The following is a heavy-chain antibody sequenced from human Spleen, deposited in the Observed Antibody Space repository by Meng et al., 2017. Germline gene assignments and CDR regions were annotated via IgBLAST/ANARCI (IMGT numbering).Heavy chain of an antibody. CDR1: GFTFSNYA. CDR3: AKGLDGYNRWGSDC. CDR2: ITASGGTT. Sequence: GESLKISCVASGFTFSNYAMSWVRQAPGMGLEWVATITASGGTTYYADSVRGRFTISRDNSKNTLYVQVTSLRAEDTAVYYCAKGLDGYNRWGSDCWGQGTLVTVSS. D-gene: IGHD5-24*01. V-gene: IGHV3-23*01. J-gene: IGHJ4*02.